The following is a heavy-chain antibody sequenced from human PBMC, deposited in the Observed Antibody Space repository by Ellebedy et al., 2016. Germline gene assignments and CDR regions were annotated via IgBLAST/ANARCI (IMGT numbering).Heavy chain of an antibody. CDR3: AKGRGGSYWGALDY. Sequence: GESLKISCAASGFTFSNYAMHWVRQAPDKGLEWVAGTSFDGRDEYYGESVKGRFTISRDNFNNTLYLQLNSLRPEDTAVYYCAKGRGGSYWGALDYWGQGTLVSVSS. D-gene: IGHD1-26*01. J-gene: IGHJ4*02. V-gene: IGHV3-30*18. CDR2: TSFDGRDE. CDR1: GFTFSNYA.